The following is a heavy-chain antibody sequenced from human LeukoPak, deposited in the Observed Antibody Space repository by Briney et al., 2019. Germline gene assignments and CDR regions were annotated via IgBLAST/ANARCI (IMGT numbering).Heavy chain of an antibody. D-gene: IGHD3-10*01. V-gene: IGHV1-18*01. CDR3: AGDPFDAGVRGVKKAGHYYYYGMDV. CDR2: ISAYNGNT. Sequence: GASVKVSCKASGYTFTSYGISWVRQAPGQGLEWMGWISAYNGNTNYARKLQGRVTMTTDTSTSTAYMELRSLRSDDTAVYYCAGDPFDAGVRGVKKAGHYYYYGMDVWGQGTTVTVSS. CDR1: GYTFTSYG. J-gene: IGHJ6*02.